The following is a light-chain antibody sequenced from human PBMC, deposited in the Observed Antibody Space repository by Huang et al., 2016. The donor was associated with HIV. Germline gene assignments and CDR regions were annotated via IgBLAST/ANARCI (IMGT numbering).Light chain of an antibody. J-gene: IGKJ2*01. V-gene: IGKV3-15*01. CDR3: QQGET. Sequence: EIMLTQSPATLSVSPGERATLSCRASQSISTNLAWYQQKPGLAPRLLIDSASTRATGIPARFSGRVSGTEFTLTISSLQSEDFAVYYCQQGETFGQGTKLEIK. CDR2: SAS. CDR1: QSISTN.